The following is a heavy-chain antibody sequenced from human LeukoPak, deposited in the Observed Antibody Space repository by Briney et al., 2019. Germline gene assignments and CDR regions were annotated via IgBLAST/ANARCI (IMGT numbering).Heavy chain of an antibody. J-gene: IGHJ4*02. CDR1: GFTVSSIY. Sequence: TGGSLRLSCAASGFTVSSIYMNWVRQAPGKGLEWVSYISTTGSTFQYADSVKGRFTISRDNAKNSLYLQMNSLRPDDTAVYYCARVFTSGSPFDYWGQGTLVTVSS. D-gene: IGHD1-26*01. CDR2: ISTTGSTF. CDR3: ARVFTSGSPFDY. V-gene: IGHV3-11*01.